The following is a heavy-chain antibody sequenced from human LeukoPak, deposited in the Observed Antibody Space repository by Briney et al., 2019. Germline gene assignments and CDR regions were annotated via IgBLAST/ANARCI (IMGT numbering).Heavy chain of an antibody. J-gene: IGHJ6*03. Sequence: ASVKVSCKTSGGTFDAYAISWVRQAPGQGLEWMGGIIPILGTANYAQKFQGRVTITAYESTTTAHMDLSSLRFEDTAVYYCARSAAAYYYYMDVWGKGTTVTVSS. CDR2: IIPILGTA. CDR3: ARSAAAYYYYMDV. CDR1: GGTFDAYA. V-gene: IGHV1-69*13.